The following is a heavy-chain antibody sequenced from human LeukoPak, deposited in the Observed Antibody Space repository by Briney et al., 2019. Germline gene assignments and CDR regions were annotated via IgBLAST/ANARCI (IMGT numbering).Heavy chain of an antibody. CDR3: ARETRYYYDSSGYYYFY. D-gene: IGHD3-22*01. CDR2: IIPIFGTA. CDR1: GGTFSSYT. J-gene: IGHJ4*02. V-gene: IGHV1-69*05. Sequence: ASVKVSCKASGGTFSSYTISWVRQAPGQGLEWMGRIIPIFGTANYAQKFQGRVTITTDESTSTAYMELSSLRSEDTAVYYCARETRYYYDSSGYYYFYWGQGTLVTVSS.